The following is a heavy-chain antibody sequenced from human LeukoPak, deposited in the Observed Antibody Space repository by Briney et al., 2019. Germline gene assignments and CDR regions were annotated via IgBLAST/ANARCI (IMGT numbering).Heavy chain of an antibody. V-gene: IGHV4-59*08. CDR2: IYYSGST. Sequence: SETLFLTCTVSGGSISSYYWSWIRQPPGKGLEWIGYIYYSGSTNYNPSLKSRVTISVDTSKNQFSLKLSSVTAADTAVYYCARHLPSGWYMDYYYGMDVWGQGTTVTVSS. CDR1: GGSISSYY. CDR3: ARHLPSGWYMDYYYGMDV. D-gene: IGHD6-19*01. J-gene: IGHJ6*02.